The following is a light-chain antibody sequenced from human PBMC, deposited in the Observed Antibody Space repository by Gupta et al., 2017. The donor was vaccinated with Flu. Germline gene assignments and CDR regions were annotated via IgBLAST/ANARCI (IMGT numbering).Light chain of an antibody. CDR2: VNI. Sequence: GNTFRSRVTGYSLRSYYVNWYQHIPGHAPVLLSYVNINRPSAIPARFSASTSGTTASLAIPGAQAEDEADYYCHSRDSSLNLWVFGGGTKLTV. J-gene: IGLJ3*02. V-gene: IGLV3-19*01. CDR1: SLRSYY. CDR3: HSRDSSLNLWV.